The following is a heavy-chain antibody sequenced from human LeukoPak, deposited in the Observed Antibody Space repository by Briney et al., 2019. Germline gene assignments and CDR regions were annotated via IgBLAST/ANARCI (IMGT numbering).Heavy chain of an antibody. CDR2: ISANNGNT. J-gene: IGHJ5*02. Sequence: ASVKVSCKAFGYNFGIFGISWVRQAPGQGLEWMGWISANNGNTKYAQSLQGRVTMTTDTSTSTAYMELRSLRFDDTAVYYCARVGVVVPSAWFDPWGQGTLVTVSS. CDR1: GYNFGIFG. D-gene: IGHD2-2*01. CDR3: ARVGVVVPSAWFDP. V-gene: IGHV1-18*01.